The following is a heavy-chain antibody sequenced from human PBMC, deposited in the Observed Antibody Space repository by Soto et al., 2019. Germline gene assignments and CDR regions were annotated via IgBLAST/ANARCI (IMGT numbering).Heavy chain of an antibody. CDR3: AKVMTRFLAWPHYFRGLDV. CDR2: ISYDGITK. Sequence: QAQLVESGGGVVQPGRSLRLSCEASGYSFSNYGMHWVRQAPGKGLEWVAAISYDGITKYYSDSLKGRFTISKDNSKNPLYLEINSLRPEDTAVYYCAKVMTRFLAWPHYFRGLDVWGQGTAVNVSS. V-gene: IGHV3-30*18. D-gene: IGHD3-3*01. J-gene: IGHJ6*01. CDR1: GYSFSNYG.